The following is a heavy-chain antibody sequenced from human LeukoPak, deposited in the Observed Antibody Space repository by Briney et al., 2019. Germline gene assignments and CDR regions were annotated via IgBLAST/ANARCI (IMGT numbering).Heavy chain of an antibody. CDR2: IRSKAYGGTT. CDR1: GFTFGDYA. CDR3: LRGGLSPL. Sequence: GGSLRLSCTASGFTFGDYAMSWVRQAPGKGLEWVGFIRSKAYGGTTEYAASVKGRFTISRDDSKSIAYLQMNSLKTEDTAVYYCLRGGLSPLWGQGTVVTLSS. J-gene: IGHJ3*01. D-gene: IGHD4-17*01. V-gene: IGHV3-49*04.